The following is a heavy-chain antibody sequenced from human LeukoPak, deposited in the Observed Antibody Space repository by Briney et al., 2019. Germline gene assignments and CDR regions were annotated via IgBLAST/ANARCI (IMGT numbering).Heavy chain of an antibody. CDR3: ARFCGGDCYLGDAFDI. V-gene: IGHV1-46*03. D-gene: IGHD2-21*01. CDR2: INPSGGST. J-gene: IGHJ3*02. Sequence: GASVKVSCKASGYTFTSNYMHWVRQAPGQGLEWMGIINPSGGSTSYAQKFQGRVSMTRVTSTSTVYMELSSLRSEDTAVYYCARFCGGDCYLGDAFDIWGQGTMVTVSS. CDR1: GYTFTSNY.